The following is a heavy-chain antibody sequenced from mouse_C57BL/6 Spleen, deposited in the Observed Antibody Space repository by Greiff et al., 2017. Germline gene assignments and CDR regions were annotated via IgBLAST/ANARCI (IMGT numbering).Heavy chain of an antibody. Sequence: QVQLQQSGAELVRPGASVTLSCKAPGYTFTDYEMHWVKQTPVHGLEWIGAIDPETGGTAYNQKFKGKAILTADKSSSTAYMELRSLTSEDSAVYYCTRWGHYNSNPYYYAMDYWGQGTSVTVSS. CDR3: TRWGHYNSNPYYYAMDY. V-gene: IGHV1-15*01. J-gene: IGHJ4*01. CDR2: IDPETGGT. D-gene: IGHD2-5*01. CDR1: GYTFTDYE.